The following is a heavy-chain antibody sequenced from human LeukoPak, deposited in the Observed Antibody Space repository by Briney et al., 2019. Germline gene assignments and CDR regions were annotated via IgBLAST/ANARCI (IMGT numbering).Heavy chain of an antibody. J-gene: IGHJ3*02. CDR1: GFTFSNAW. CDR3: ASGASVVPGIDNAFDI. CDR2: IKSKTDGGTT. Sequence: GGSLRLSCAASGFTFSNAWMTWVRQAPGKGLEWVGRIKSKTDGGTTDYAAPVKGRFTISGDDSKNTLYLQMNSLRADDTALYYCASGASVVPGIDNAFDIWGQGTMVTVSS. V-gene: IGHV3-15*01. D-gene: IGHD6-19*01.